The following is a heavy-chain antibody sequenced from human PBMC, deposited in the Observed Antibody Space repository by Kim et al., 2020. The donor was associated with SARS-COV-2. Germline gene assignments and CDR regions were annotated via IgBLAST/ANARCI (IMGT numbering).Heavy chain of an antibody. Sequence: GGSLRLSCAASGFTFSSYGMHWVRQAPGKGLEWVAVISYDGSNKYYADSVKGRFTISRDNSKNTLYLQMNSLRAEDTAVYYCAKVATPIGSLAYDFDYWGQGTLVTASS. D-gene: IGHD5-12*01. V-gene: IGHV3-30*18. CDR3: AKVATPIGSLAYDFDY. CDR1: GFTFSSYG. CDR2: ISYDGSNK. J-gene: IGHJ4*02.